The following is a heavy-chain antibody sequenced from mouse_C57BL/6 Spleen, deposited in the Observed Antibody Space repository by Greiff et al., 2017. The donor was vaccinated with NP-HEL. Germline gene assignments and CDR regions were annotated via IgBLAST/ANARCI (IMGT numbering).Heavy chain of an antibody. D-gene: IGHD2-1*01. J-gene: IGHJ3*01. CDR1: GFNIKDYY. CDR3: TPLYGNYVWFAY. Sequence: VQLQQSGAELVRPGASVKLSCTASGFNIKDYYMHWVKQRPEQGLEWIGRIDPEDGDTEYAPKFQGKATMTADTSSNTAYLQLSSLTSEDTAVYYCTPLYGNYVWFAYWGQGTLVTVSA. CDR2: IDPEDGDT. V-gene: IGHV14-1*01.